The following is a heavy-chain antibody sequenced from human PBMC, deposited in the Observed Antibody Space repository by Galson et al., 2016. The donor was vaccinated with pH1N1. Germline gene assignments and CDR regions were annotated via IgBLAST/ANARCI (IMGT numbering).Heavy chain of an antibody. CDR1: GGSISSGSSY. Sequence: TLSLTCTVSGGSISSGSSYWSWIRQHPGKGLEWLGYIYYSGSTYYNPSLKSRLTISVDTSKNQFSLKLRSVTGADTAVYYCARDYRELLGDGFDIWGQGTTVTVSA. V-gene: IGHV4-31*03. D-gene: IGHD1-26*01. CDR3: ARDYRELLGDGFDI. J-gene: IGHJ3*02. CDR2: IYYSGST.